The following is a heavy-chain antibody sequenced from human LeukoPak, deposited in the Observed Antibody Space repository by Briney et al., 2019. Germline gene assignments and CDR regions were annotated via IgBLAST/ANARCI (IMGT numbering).Heavy chain of an antibody. CDR2: IYYSGST. V-gene: IGHV4-39*07. CDR3: AKDSGNSYYYDSSGFLGY. D-gene: IGHD3-22*01. Sequence: SETLSLTCTVSGGSISSSSYYWGWIRQPPGKGLEWIGSIYYSGSTYYNPSLKSRVTISVDTSKNQFSLKLSSVTAADTAVYYCAKDSGNSYYYDSSGFLGYWGQGTLVTVSS. J-gene: IGHJ4*02. CDR1: GGSISSSSYY.